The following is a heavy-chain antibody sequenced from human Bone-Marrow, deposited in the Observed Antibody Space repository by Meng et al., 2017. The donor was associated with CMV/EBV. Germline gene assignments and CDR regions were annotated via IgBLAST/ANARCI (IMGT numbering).Heavy chain of an antibody. J-gene: IGHJ4*02. Sequence: LSLTCAASGFTFSSYGMHWVRQAPGKGLEWVAVIWYDGSNKYYADSVKGRFTISRDNSKNTLYLQMNSLRAEDTAVYYCAKGRLYGGNSHFDYWGQGTLDPVSS. V-gene: IGHV3-33*06. CDR2: IWYDGSNK. D-gene: IGHD4-23*01. CDR3: AKGRLYGGNSHFDY. CDR1: GFTFSSYG.